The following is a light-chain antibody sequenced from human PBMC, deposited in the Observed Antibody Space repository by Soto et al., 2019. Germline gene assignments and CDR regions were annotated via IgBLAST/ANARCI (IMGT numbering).Light chain of an antibody. CDR3: QHYNSYSET. CDR2: DAS. CDR1: QSVSTW. V-gene: IGKV1-5*01. J-gene: IGKJ1*01. Sequence: GDTLTITCRASQSVSTWLAWYQQTPGKAPKLLMYDASHLESGAQARFSGSGSGTDFTLTISSLQPDDFATYYCQHYNSYSETFGQGTKVDIK.